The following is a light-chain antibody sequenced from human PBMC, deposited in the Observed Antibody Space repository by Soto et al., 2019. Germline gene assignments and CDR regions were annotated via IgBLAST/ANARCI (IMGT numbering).Light chain of an antibody. J-gene: IGKJ1*01. V-gene: IGKV3-15*01. Sequence: EIVLTQSPGALSLSPGERATLSCRASQSVSNNLAWYQQKPGQAPRLLIYGASTRATGIPARFSGSGSGTEFTLTISSLQSEDFAVYYCQHYNNWPRTFGQGTKVEIK. CDR1: QSVSNN. CDR3: QHYNNWPRT. CDR2: GAS.